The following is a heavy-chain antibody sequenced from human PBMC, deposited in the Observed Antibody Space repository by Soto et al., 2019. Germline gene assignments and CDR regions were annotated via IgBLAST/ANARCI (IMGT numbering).Heavy chain of an antibody. CDR1: GGTFSNFA. CDR2: IIPSFGTT. Sequence: QVQLVQSGAEVKKPGSSVRVSCKASGGTFSNFAISWVRQAPGQGFEWVGGIIPSFGTTNYAQQFQGDVTITADVSTSTTYLEQTSRTSEDTAVFYCAREEAEACGGESCYGYNPERGHFFFYGMDVWGQGTSVTVS. J-gene: IGHJ6*02. V-gene: IGHV1-69*01. D-gene: IGHD2-15*01. CDR3: AREEAEACGGESCYGYNPERGHFFFYGMDV.